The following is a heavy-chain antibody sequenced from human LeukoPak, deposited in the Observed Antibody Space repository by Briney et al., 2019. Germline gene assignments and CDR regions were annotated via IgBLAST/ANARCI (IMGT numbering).Heavy chain of an antibody. J-gene: IGHJ6*03. CDR1: GGTFSSYA. Sequence: SVKVSCKASGGTFSSYAISWVRQAPGQGLEWMGGIIPIFGTANYAQKFQGRVTITADESTSTAYMELSSLRSEDTAVYYCARRIAARSMLLFSFGTYYYMDVWGKGTTVTVSS. CDR3: ARRIAARSMLLFSFGTYYYMDV. V-gene: IGHV1-69*13. D-gene: IGHD6-6*01. CDR2: IIPIFGTA.